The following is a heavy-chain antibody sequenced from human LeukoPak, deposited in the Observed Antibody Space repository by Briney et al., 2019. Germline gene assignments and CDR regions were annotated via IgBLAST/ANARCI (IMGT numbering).Heavy chain of an antibody. CDR2: ISGSGGST. D-gene: IGHD6-19*01. Sequence: SGGSLRLSCAASGFTFSSYAMSWVRQAPGKGLEWVSAISGSGGSTYYADSVKGRFTISRDNSKNTLYLQMNSLRAEDTAVYYCAKDGTIAVAGFDYWGQGTLVTVSS. CDR3: AKDGTIAVAGFDY. V-gene: IGHV3-23*01. CDR1: GFTFSSYA. J-gene: IGHJ4*02.